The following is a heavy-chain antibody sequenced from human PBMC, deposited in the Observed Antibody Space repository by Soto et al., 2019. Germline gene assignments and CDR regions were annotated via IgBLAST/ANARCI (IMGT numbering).Heavy chain of an antibody. J-gene: IGHJ6*02. V-gene: IGHV1-8*01. CDR3: AIKFGELFIPYYGMDV. CDR2: MNLNSGNT. CDR1: GYTFTSYD. Sequence: GASVKVSCKASGYTFTSYDINWVRQATGQGLEWMGWMNLNSGNTGYAQKSQGRVTMTRNTSISTAYMELSSLRSEDTAVYYCAIKFGELFIPYYGMDVWGQGTTVTVSS. D-gene: IGHD3-10*01.